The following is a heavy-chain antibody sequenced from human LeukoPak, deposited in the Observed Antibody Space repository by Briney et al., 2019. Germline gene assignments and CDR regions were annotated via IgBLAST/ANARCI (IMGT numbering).Heavy chain of an antibody. CDR3: VKDYCHGGFCPFPFFDS. CDR1: GFTVSSHA. Sequence: PGGSLRLSCAVSGFTVSSHAMSWVRQASGKGLGWVSLIGGAGDTFYADSVKGRFVLSRDNSRNTVYLQMNSLRAEDTATYYCVKDYCHGGFCPFPFFDSWGQGTLVTVSS. D-gene: IGHD2-15*01. V-gene: IGHV3-23*01. CDR2: IGGAGDT. J-gene: IGHJ5*01.